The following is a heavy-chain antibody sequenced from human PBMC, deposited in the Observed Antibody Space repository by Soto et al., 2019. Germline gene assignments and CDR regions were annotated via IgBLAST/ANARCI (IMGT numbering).Heavy chain of an antibody. CDR2: IYYPGRT. V-gene: IGHV4-30-2*01. CDR3: ARAPPGPSPRWDV. Sequence: LSLTCAVSGGSMSRGGQSWSWIRPPPGKGLEWLGFIYYPGRTYYNPSLKLRVTLSVDRAKNQFSLNPTSVTAADTAMYFCARAPPGPSPRWDVWGQATMVTVSS. CDR1: GGSMSRGGQS. D-gene: IGHD3-10*01. J-gene: IGHJ6*02.